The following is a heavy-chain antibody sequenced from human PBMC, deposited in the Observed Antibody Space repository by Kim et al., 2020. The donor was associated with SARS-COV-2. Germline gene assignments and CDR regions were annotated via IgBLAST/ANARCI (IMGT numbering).Heavy chain of an antibody. D-gene: IGHD2-21*02. J-gene: IGHJ6*02. CDR3: ARGVTEGMDV. V-gene: IGHV1-8*01. CDR1: GYSFTDYD. Sequence: ASVKVSCEASGYSFTDYDINWVRQATGQGLEWMGWLSPKGGIISYAQKFQGRVTMTRDTSISTVYMELSSLTFEDTAVYYCARGVTEGMDVWGQGTTVTVSS. CDR2: LSPKGGII.